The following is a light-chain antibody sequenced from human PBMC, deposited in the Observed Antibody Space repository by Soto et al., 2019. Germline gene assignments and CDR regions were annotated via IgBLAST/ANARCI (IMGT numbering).Light chain of an antibody. V-gene: IGKV3-20*01. J-gene: IGKJ1*01. CDR1: RSVSSSF. CDR2: GAS. Sequence: EIVLTQSPGTLSLSPGGRATLSCRASRSVSSSFLAWYQQKPGQAPRLLIYGASSRATGIPDRFSGSGSGTEFTLTINSLQPDDFATYYCQQYSVYWTFGQGTKVEIK. CDR3: QQYSVYWT.